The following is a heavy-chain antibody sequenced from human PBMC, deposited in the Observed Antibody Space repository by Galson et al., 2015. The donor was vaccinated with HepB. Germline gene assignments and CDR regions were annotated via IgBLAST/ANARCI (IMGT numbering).Heavy chain of an antibody. Sequence: SLRLSCAASGFTFSSYAMHWVRQAPGKGLEWVSYISSSSSTIYYADSVKGRFTISRDNAKNSLYLQMNSLRAEDTAVYYCARGFGTANEGAFDIWGQGTMVTVSS. J-gene: IGHJ3*02. CDR2: ISSSSSTI. D-gene: IGHD3-16*01. CDR1: GFTFSSYA. V-gene: IGHV3-48*04. CDR3: ARGFGTANEGAFDI.